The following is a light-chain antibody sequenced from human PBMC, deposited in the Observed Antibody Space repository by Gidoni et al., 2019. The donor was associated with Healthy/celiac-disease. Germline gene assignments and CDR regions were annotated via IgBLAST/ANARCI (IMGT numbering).Light chain of an antibody. V-gene: IGKV3-15*01. CDR3: QQYNNWLYT. J-gene: IGKJ2*01. CDR1: QSVSSN. CDR2: GAS. Sequence: EIVMTQSPVTLSVSAGERATLSCRASQSVSSNLAWYQQKPGQAPRLLIYGASTRATGIPARFSGSGSGTEFTLTISSLQSEDFAVYYCQQYNNWLYTFGQGTKLEIK.